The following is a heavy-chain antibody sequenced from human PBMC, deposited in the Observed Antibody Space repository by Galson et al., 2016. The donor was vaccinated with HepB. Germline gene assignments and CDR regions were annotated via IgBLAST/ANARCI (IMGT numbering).Heavy chain of an antibody. J-gene: IGHJ4*02. Sequence: SETLSLTCTVSGGSISSYYWSWIRQPAGEGLEWIGPIYSCGSTNYNPSLKRRVTMSVDTSKNQSSLKLSSVTAADTAVYYCARVVPPVRFVSEDYFDYWGQGTLVTVSS. CDR1: GGSISSYY. CDR3: ARVVPPVRFVSEDYFDY. V-gene: IGHV4-4*07. D-gene: IGHD3-3*01. CDR2: IYSCGST.